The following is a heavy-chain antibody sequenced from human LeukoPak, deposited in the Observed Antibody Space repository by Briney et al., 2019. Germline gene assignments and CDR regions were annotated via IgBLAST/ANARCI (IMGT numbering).Heavy chain of an antibody. Sequence: ASVKVSCKASGGTFSSYAISWVRQAPGQGLEWMGGIIPIFGTANYAQKFQGRVTITADESTSTAYMELSGLRSEDTAVYYCARIRDWNNPTDYWGQGTLVTVSS. CDR2: IIPIFGTA. CDR1: GGTFSSYA. J-gene: IGHJ4*02. D-gene: IGHD1/OR15-1a*01. V-gene: IGHV1-69*13. CDR3: ARIRDWNNPTDY.